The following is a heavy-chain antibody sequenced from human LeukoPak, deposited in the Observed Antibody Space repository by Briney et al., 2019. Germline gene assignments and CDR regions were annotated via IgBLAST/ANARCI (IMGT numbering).Heavy chain of an antibody. CDR2: ISVDDQGST. CDR1: EFSFRTYA. V-gene: IGHV3-23*01. D-gene: IGHD3-16*01. Sequence: SGGSLRLSCTTSEFSFRTYAMTWVRQAPGKGLEWVSTISVDDQGSTYYTDSVKGRFTISRDTSQNTLSLQMNSLRGEDTAVYYCARDREGGNAEWGSFDCWGQGTLVTVSS. CDR3: ARDREGGNAEWGSFDC. J-gene: IGHJ4*02.